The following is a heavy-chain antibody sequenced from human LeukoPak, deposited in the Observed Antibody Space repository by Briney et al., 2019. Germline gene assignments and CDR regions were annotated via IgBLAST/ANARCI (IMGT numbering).Heavy chain of an antibody. Sequence: ASVKVSCKASGFTFTAYYMHWVRQAPGQGLEWMGWINPNSGGTSYAQKFQGRVTMTRDTSISTAYMELSRLGSDDTAVYYCASSYYYYDSSGYYSPPFDYWGQGTLVTVSS. V-gene: IGHV1-2*02. D-gene: IGHD3-22*01. CDR1: GFTFTAYY. CDR2: INPNSGGT. CDR3: ASSYYYYDSSGYYSPPFDY. J-gene: IGHJ4*02.